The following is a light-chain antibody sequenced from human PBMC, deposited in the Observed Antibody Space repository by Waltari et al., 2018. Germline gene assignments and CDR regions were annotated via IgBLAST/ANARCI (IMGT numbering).Light chain of an antibody. J-gene: IGLJ2*01. Sequence: QSVLTQPPSASGTPGQRVTIACSGSSSNIGSNAVNWYQQVPGTAPKLRIDSISPRPLGVPDRFSGVKSGTSASVAISGLQSEDEADYYCAAWDDILNVVVFGGVTKLTVL. V-gene: IGLV1-44*01. CDR3: AAWDDILNVVV. CDR2: SIS. CDR1: SSNIGSNA.